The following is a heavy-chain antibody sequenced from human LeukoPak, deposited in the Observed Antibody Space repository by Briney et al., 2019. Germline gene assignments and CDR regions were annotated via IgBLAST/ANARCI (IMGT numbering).Heavy chain of an antibody. J-gene: IGHJ4*02. V-gene: IGHV4-59*01. CDR3: ARVTYYYDSSGYPSRLTFDY. D-gene: IGHD3-22*01. CDR2: IYYSGST. CDR1: GGSISCYY. Sequence: SETLSLTCTVSGGSISCYYWSWIRQPPGKGLEWIGYIYYSGSTNYNPSLKSRVTISVDTSKNQFSLKLSSVTAADTAVYYCARVTYYYDSSGYPSRLTFDYWGQGTLVTVSS.